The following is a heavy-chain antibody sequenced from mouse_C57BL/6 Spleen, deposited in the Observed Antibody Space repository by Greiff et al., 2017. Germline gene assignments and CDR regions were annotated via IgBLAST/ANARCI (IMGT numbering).Heavy chain of an antibody. CDR2: IYPRSGNT. V-gene: IGHV1-81*01. J-gene: IGHJ4*01. CDR1: GYTFPSYG. Sequence: VQLQQSGAELARPGASVQLSCKASGYTFPSYGLSWVKQRTGRGLEWIGEIYPRSGNTYYNEKFKGKATLTADKSSSTAYMELRSLTSEDSAVYFCARGERVMDYWGQGTSVTVSS. CDR3: ARGERVMDY.